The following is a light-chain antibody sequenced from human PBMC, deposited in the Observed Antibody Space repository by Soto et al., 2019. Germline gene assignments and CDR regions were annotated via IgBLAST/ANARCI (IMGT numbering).Light chain of an antibody. CDR2: DVS. V-gene: IGLV2-14*03. J-gene: IGLJ1*01. Sequence: QSVLTQPASVSGSPGQSITISCTGTSSDFGDFNYVFWYQQHPGKAPNLLIYDVSNRPSGVSNRFSGSKSGDTASLTISGFQAEDEADYYCASYTTSITYVFGTGTKVTVL. CDR1: SSDFGDFNY. CDR3: ASYTTSITYV.